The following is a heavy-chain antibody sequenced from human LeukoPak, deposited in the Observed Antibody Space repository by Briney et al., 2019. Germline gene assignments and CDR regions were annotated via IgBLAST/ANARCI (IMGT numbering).Heavy chain of an antibody. Sequence: GSSVKVSCKASGGTFSSYAISWVRQAPGQGLEWMGGIIPIFGTANYAQKFQGRVTITADKSTSTAYMELSSLRSEDTAVYYCATMVRGVTTRNFDYWGQGTLVTVSS. D-gene: IGHD3-10*01. CDR2: IIPIFGTA. J-gene: IGHJ4*02. V-gene: IGHV1-69*06. CDR1: GGTFSSYA. CDR3: ATMVRGVTTRNFDY.